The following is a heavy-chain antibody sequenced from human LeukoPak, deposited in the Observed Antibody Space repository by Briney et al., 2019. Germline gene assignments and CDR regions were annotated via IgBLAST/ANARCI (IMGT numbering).Heavy chain of an antibody. Sequence: PGGSLRLSCAASGFTFSSYSMNWVRQAPGKGLEWVSSISSSSSYIYYADSVKGRFTISRDNAKNSLYLQMNSLRAEDTAVYYCATQLDFWSGYYAFDYWGQGTLVTVSS. J-gene: IGHJ4*02. CDR3: ATQLDFWSGYYAFDY. V-gene: IGHV3-21*01. D-gene: IGHD3-3*01. CDR1: GFTFSSYS. CDR2: ISSSSSYI.